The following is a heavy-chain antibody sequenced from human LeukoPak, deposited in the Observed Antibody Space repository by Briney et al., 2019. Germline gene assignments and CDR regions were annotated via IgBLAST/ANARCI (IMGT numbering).Heavy chain of an antibody. CDR2: IWYDGSNK. V-gene: IGHV3-33*08. Sequence: PGGSLRLSCAASGFTFSDSAMHWVRQAPGKGLEWVAVIWYDGSNKYYADSVKGRFTISRDNSKNTLYLQMNSLRAEDTAVYYCARDLQSGLTIFGVDMAFDYWGQGTLVTVSS. D-gene: IGHD3-3*01. J-gene: IGHJ4*02. CDR1: GFTFSDSA. CDR3: ARDLQSGLTIFGVDMAFDY.